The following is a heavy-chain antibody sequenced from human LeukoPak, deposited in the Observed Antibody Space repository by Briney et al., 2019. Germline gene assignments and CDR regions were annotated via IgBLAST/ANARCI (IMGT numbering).Heavy chain of an antibody. CDR3: AKDRDRYNWNDYGGWFDP. V-gene: IGHV3-23*01. Sequence: GGSLRLSCVASGFTFSSYAMSWVRQAPGKGLEWVSSVSGSGGSTYYADSVKGRFTISRDNSKNTLYLQMNSLTAEDTAVYYCAKDRDRYNWNDYGGWFDPWGQGTLVSVSS. D-gene: IGHD1-20*01. CDR1: GFTFSSYA. CDR2: VSGSGGST. J-gene: IGHJ5*02.